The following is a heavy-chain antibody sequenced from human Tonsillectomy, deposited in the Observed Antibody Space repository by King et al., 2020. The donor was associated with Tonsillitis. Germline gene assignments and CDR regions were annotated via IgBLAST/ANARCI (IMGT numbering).Heavy chain of an antibody. CDR3: ARGDAGAGAYYGMDV. D-gene: IGHD3-16*01. CDR1: GFTFSSYA. CDR2: VSYEGSNK. V-gene: IGHV3-30-3*01. J-gene: IGHJ6*02. Sequence: VQLVESGGGVVQPGRSLRLSCAASGFTFSSYAVHWVRQAPGKGLEWVAVVSYEGSNKYYADSVKGRFTTSRDNSTNTLYPQMNSLRPEDTAVYYCARGDAGAGAYYGMDVWGQGTTVTVSS.